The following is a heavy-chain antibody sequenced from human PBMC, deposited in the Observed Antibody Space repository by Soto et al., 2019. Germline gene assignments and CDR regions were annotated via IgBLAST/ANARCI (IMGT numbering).Heavy chain of an antibody. CDR1: GFTFSSYA. D-gene: IGHD1-26*01. Sequence: EVQLLESGGGLVQPGGSLRLSCAASGFTFSSYAMSWVRQATGKGLEWVSVISGSGDSTYYADSVKGRFTLSRDNSKKTLYPQMNSLRAEDTGVYYCARRGSGSYYDYWGQGTLVTVSS. CDR3: ARRGSGSYYDY. J-gene: IGHJ4*02. CDR2: ISGSGDST. V-gene: IGHV3-23*01.